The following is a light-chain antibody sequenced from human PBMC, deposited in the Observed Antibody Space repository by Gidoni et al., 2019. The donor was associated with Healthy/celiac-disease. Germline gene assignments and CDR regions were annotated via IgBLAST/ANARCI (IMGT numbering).Light chain of an antibody. Sequence: EIVMTQSPATLSVSPGERATLSCRASQSVSSNLAWYQQKPGQAPRLLSYGASTRATGSPARFSGSGSGTEFTLTISSLQSEDCAVYSCQQYNNWPRAFGPGTKVDIK. V-gene: IGKV3-15*01. J-gene: IGKJ3*01. CDR1: QSVSSN. CDR3: QQYNNWPRA. CDR2: GAS.